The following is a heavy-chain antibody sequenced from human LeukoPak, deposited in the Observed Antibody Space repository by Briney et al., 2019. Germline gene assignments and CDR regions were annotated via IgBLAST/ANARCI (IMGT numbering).Heavy chain of an antibody. CDR2: ISISGSFI. D-gene: IGHD5-18*01. V-gene: IGHV3-21*05. CDR1: GFTFSDYS. CDR3: ARAGDTAMVGYYYYMDV. J-gene: IGHJ6*03. Sequence: GSLRLSCAASGFTFSDYSMTWVRQAPGKGLEWLSYISISGSFIYYADSVKGRFTISRDNAKNSLYLQMNSLRADDTAVYYCARAGDTAMVGYYYYMDVWGKGTTVTVSS.